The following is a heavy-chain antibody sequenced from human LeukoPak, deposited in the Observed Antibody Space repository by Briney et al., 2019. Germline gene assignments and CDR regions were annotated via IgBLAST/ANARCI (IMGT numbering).Heavy chain of an antibody. J-gene: IGHJ3*02. D-gene: IGHD3-10*01. V-gene: IGHV3-9*03. Sequence: GGSLRLSCAASGFTFDDYAMHWVRQAPGKGLEWVSGISWNSGSIGYADSVKGRFTISRDNAKNSLYLQMNSLRAEDMALYYCAKESVLWFRVPSGAFDIWGQGTMVTVSS. CDR3: AKESVLWFRVPSGAFDI. CDR1: GFTFDDYA. CDR2: ISWNSGSI.